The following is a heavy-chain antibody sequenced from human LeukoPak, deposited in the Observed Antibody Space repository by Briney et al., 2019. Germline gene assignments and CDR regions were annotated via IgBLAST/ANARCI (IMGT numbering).Heavy chain of an antibody. CDR3: AREDSRFDP. D-gene: IGHD2-21*01. Sequence: PPETLSLTCTVSGGSISSGDYYWSWIRQPPGKGLEWIGYIYYSGSTYYNPSLKRRVTISVDTTKNQFSLKLRSVTAADTAVYYCAREDSRFDPWGQGTLVTVSS. V-gene: IGHV4-30-4*01. J-gene: IGHJ5*02. CDR2: IYYSGST. CDR1: GGSISSGDYY.